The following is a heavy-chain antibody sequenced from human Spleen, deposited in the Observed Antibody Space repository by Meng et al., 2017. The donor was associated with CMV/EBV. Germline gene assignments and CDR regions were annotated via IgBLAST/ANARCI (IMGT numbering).Heavy chain of an antibody. J-gene: IGHJ5*02. CDR2: MNANSGNT. V-gene: IGHV1-8*03. Sequence: ASVKVSCKASGYTFTSYGISWVRQAPGQGLEWMGWMNANSGNTGYAQKFQDRVTFTRNTSISTAYMELSSLTSEDTAVYYCARGEEGISSWFDPWGQGTLVTVSS. D-gene: IGHD6-6*01. CDR1: GYTFTSYG. CDR3: ARGEEGISSWFDP.